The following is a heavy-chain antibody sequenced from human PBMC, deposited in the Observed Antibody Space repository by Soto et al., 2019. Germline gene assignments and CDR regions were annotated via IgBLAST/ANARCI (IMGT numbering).Heavy chain of an antibody. CDR3: AKWNVDIVVVVAATDY. D-gene: IGHD2-15*01. J-gene: IGHJ4*02. CDR2: ISGSGGST. Sequence: GGSLRLSCAASGFTFSSYAMSWVRQAPGKGLEWVSAISGSGGSTYYADSVKGRFTISRDNSKNTLYLQMNSLRAEDTAVYYCAKWNVDIVVVVAATDYWGQGTLVTVSS. CDR1: GFTFSSYA. V-gene: IGHV3-23*01.